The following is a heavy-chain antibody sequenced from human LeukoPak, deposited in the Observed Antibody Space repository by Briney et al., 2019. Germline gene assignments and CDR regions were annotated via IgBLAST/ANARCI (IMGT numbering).Heavy chain of an antibody. CDR3: AKDFTRGIAAAGILGPYFDY. D-gene: IGHD6-13*01. V-gene: IGHV3-30*18. CDR2: ISYDGSNK. J-gene: IGHJ4*02. CDR1: GFTFSSYG. Sequence: GGSLRLSCAASGFTFSSYGMHWVRQAPGKGLEWVAVISYDGSNKYYADSVKGRFTISRDNSKNTLYLQMNSLRAEDTAVYYCAKDFTRGIAAAGILGPYFDYWGQGTLVTVSS.